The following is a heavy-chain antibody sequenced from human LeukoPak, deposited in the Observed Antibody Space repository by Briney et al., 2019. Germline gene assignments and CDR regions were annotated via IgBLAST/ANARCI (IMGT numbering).Heavy chain of an antibody. CDR2: ILTVFGTT. Sequence: SVKVSCKASGDSFKIYAVSWVRQAPGQGFEWMGGILTVFGTTNYEQKFQDRLTITTDESTNTAYMELNSLTSDDTAVYYCARSKSVTYGFDYWGQGTLVIVSS. D-gene: IGHD4-17*01. CDR1: GDSFKIYA. V-gene: IGHV1-69*05. CDR3: ARSKSVTYGFDY. J-gene: IGHJ4*02.